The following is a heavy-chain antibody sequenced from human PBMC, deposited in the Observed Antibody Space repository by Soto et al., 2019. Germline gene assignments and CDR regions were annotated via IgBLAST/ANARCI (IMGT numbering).Heavy chain of an antibody. V-gene: IGHV3-74*01. D-gene: IGHD6-13*01. CDR2: IDTDGRVT. CDR3: ARDKVPPRAADLSY. CDR1: GLTFSGYW. Sequence: GGSLRLSCAASGLTFSGYWMHWVRQAPGKGLVWVSRIDTDGRVTNYADSVEGRLTISRDDAKNTLYLQMNSLRAEDTAVYYCARDKVPPRAADLSYWGQGTMVTVPS. J-gene: IGHJ4*02.